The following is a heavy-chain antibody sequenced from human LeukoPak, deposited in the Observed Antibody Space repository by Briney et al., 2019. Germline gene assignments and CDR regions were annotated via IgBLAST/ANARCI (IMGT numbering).Heavy chain of an antibody. CDR1: GGSFSGYY. Sequence: SETLSLTCAVYGGSFSGYYWSWIRQPPGKGLEWIGEINHSGSTNYNPSLKSRVTMSVDTSKNQFSLKLSSVTAADTAVYYCASITGTIWYYYGMDVWGQGTTVTVSS. V-gene: IGHV4-34*01. CDR3: ASITGTIWYYYGMDV. CDR2: INHSGST. D-gene: IGHD1-7*01. J-gene: IGHJ6*02.